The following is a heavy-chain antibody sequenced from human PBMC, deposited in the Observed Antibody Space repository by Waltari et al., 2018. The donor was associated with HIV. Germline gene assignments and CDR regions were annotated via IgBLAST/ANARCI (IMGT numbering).Heavy chain of an antibody. D-gene: IGHD2-21*02. V-gene: IGHV3-33*01. J-gene: IGHJ4*02. CDR3: AREDLLYCGGDCYPGDY. Sequence: QVQLVESGGGVVQPGRSLRLSCAASGFTFSSYGMHWVRQAPGKGWEWVEVIWYNGSNKYYADSVKGRFTISRDNSKNTLYLQMNSLRAEDTAVYYCAREDLLYCGGDCYPGDYWGQGTLVTVSS. CDR1: GFTFSSYG. CDR2: IWYNGSNK.